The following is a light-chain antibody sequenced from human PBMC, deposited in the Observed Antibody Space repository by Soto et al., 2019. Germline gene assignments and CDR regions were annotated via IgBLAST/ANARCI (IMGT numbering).Light chain of an antibody. CDR1: FSNIGSNY. Sequence: QSVLTQPPSASGTPGQRVTISCSGRFSNIGSNYVYWYQQLPGTAPKPLIFTNDQRTSGVPGRFSGSKSGTSASLAISGLRSEDEADYYCAAWDDSLRGWGFGGGTKVTVL. CDR2: TND. J-gene: IGLJ3*02. V-gene: IGLV1-47*02. CDR3: AAWDDSLRGWG.